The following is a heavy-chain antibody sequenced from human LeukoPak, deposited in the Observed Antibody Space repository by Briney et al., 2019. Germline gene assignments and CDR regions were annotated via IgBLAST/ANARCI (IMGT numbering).Heavy chain of an antibody. CDR2: TAYDGRNE. V-gene: IGHV3-30*01. CDR1: GFTFSSYA. D-gene: IGHD2-2*03. CDR3: ARDGYCGSATRRGWFDP. Sequence: GGSLRLSCAASGFTFSSYAMHWVRQAPGKGLEWVAVTAYDGRNEFHADPVRGRFTISRDNSKNTLYLQMNSLRVEDTAVYYCARDGYCGSATRRGWFDPWGQGALVTVSS. J-gene: IGHJ5*02.